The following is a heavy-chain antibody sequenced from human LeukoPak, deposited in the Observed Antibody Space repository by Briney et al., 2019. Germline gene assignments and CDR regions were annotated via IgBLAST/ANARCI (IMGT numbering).Heavy chain of an antibody. D-gene: IGHD4-17*01. CDR1: RFTFNNAW. CDR2: IKSKVDGETT. CDR3: AIDEPDYAPYDFDY. Sequence: GGSLRLSCAASRFTFNNAWMNWVRQAPGTGLEWVGRIKSKVDGETTDYAAPVKGRFTISRDDSNNMVYLQMNSLKIEDTAVYYCAIDEPDYAPYDFDYWGQGTLVTVSS. V-gene: IGHV3-15*01. J-gene: IGHJ4*02.